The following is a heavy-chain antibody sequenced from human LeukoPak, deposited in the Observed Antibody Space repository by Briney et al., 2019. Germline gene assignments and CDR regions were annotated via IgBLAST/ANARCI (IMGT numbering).Heavy chain of an antibody. V-gene: IGHV1-18*01. Sequence: ASMKVSCKASGYTFTRYVISGVQQAPGRGLEWMGWISVYNGNTNYAHKLQGRVTMTTDTSKSPVYLELSSLRADDTAVYYCARERDSGDSFGYWGQGTLVTVSS. D-gene: IGHD2-15*01. CDR2: ISVYNGNT. J-gene: IGHJ4*02. CDR3: ARERDSGDSFGY. CDR1: GYTFTRYV.